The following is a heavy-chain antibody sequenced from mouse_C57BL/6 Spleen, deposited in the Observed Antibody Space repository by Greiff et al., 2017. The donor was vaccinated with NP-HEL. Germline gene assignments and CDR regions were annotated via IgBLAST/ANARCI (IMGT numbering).Heavy chain of an antibody. D-gene: IGHD1-1*01. CDR1: GYTFTDYY. CDR2: INPYNGGT. CDR3: ARQDYYGSSVYYYAMDY. V-gene: IGHV1-19*01. Sequence: VQLKESGPVLVKPGASVKMSCKASGYTFTDYYMNWVKQSHGKSLEWIGVINPYNGGTSYNQKFKGKATLTVDKSSSTAYMELNSLTSEDSAVYYCARQDYYGSSVYYYAMDYWGQGTSVTVSS. J-gene: IGHJ4*01.